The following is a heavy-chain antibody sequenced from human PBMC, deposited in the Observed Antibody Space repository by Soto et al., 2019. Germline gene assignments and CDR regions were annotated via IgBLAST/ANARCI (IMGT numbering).Heavy chain of an antibody. V-gene: IGHV1-69*04. CDR3: ARDLSSIAAATRFGPHVAFDI. CDR1: GGTFSSYT. Sequence: SVKVSCKASGGTFSSYTISWVRQAPGQGLEWMGRIIPILGIANYAQKFQGRVTITADKSTSTAYMELSSLRSEDTAVYYCARDLSSIAAATRFGPHVAFDIWGQGTMVTVPS. CDR2: IIPILGIA. D-gene: IGHD6-13*01. J-gene: IGHJ3*02.